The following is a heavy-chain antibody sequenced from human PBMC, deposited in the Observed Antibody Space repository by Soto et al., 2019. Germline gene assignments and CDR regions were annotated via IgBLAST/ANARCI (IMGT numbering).Heavy chain of an antibody. CDR3: AKDNYGANAY. V-gene: IGHV3-30*18. J-gene: IGHJ4*02. CDR1: GFTFSSYG. CDR2: ISYDGSNK. D-gene: IGHD4-17*01. Sequence: GGSLRLSCAASGFTFSSYGMHWVRQAPGKGLEWVAVISYDGSNKYYADSVKGRFTISRDNSKNTLYLQMNSLRAEDTAVYYCAKDNYGANAYWGQGTLVTVSS.